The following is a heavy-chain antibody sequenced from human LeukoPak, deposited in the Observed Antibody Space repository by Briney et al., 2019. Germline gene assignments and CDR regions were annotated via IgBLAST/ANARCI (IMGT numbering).Heavy chain of an antibody. J-gene: IGHJ2*01. D-gene: IGHD6-13*01. CDR2: ISWNRGSI. V-gene: IGHV3-9*01. CDR1: GFTFDDYG. Sequence: GGSLRLSCAASGFTFDDYGMHWVRQAPGKGLEWVSGISWNRGSIGYADYVKGRFTISRDTAKNSLYLQMNSLRPEDTALYYCAKGGAAADNYWYFELWGRGTLVTVSS. CDR3: AKGGAAADNYWYFEL.